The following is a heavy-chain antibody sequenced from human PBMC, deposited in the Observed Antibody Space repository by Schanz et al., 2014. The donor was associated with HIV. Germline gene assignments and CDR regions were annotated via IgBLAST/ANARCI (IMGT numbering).Heavy chain of an antibody. V-gene: IGHV3-7*03. CDR1: GFTFSDYW. CDR2: IRQDGSKK. J-gene: IGHJ6*02. D-gene: IGHD2-8*02. Sequence: EVQLVESGGGLVQPGRSLRLSCAASGFTFSDYWMTWVRQAPGKGLEWVANIRQDGSKKFYVDTVKGRFSISRDNANYSLFLHMNSLRGDDAGIYYCARRRFCTGGDCYDPSYYGVDVGGQGTTVTVSS. CDR3: ARRRFCTGGDCYDPSYYGVDV.